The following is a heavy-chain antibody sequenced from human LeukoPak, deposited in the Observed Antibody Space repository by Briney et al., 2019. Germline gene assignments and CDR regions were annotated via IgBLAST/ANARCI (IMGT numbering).Heavy chain of an antibody. D-gene: IGHD5-24*01. J-gene: IGHJ6*04. CDR2: INHRGST. CDR1: GVFFRGYN. Sequence: AETLSLTCAVCGVFFRGYNWSWIRQPPGKGLEWIGEINHRGSTNYHPSLKSRVPISVPTSKNQFSLTLISVSVVDTAVYYCARVLSRTWLQPPNVWGKGTTVTVSS. V-gene: IGHV4-34*01. CDR3: ARVLSRTWLQPPNV.